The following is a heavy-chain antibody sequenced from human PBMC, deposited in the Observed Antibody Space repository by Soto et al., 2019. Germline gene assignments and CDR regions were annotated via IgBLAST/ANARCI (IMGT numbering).Heavy chain of an antibody. CDR1: GYTLTELS. CDR2: FDPEDGET. J-gene: IGHJ5*02. Sequence: ASVKVSCKVSGYTLTELSMHWVRQAPGKGLEWMGGFDPEDGETIYAQKFQGRVTMTEDTSTDTAYMELSSLRSEDTAVYYCATDPYYYDSSGYYSIEFDPWGQGTLVTVS. CDR3: ATDPYYYDSSGYYSIEFDP. V-gene: IGHV1-24*01. D-gene: IGHD3-22*01.